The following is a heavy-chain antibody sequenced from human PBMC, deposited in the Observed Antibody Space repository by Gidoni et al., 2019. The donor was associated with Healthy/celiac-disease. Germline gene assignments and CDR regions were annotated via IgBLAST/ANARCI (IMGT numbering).Heavy chain of an antibody. CDR1: GFPFSSYS. D-gene: IGHD2-2*02. J-gene: IGHJ4*02. CDR3: ARDGIVPAAIGR. Sequence: EVQLVESGGGLVKPGGSLRLSCAASGFPFSSYSMNWVRQAPGKGLEWVSSISSSSSYIYYADSVKGRFTISRDNAKNSLYLQMNSLRAEDTAVYNCARDGIVPAAIGRWGQGTLVTVSS. V-gene: IGHV3-21*01. CDR2: ISSSSSYI.